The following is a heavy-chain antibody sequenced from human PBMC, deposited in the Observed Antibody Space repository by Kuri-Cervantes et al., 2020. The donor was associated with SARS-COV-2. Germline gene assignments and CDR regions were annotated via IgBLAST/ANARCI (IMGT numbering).Heavy chain of an antibody. J-gene: IGHJ4*02. CDR2: IYTGDKT. V-gene: IGHV3-53*01. D-gene: IGHD3-16*01. Sequence: GESLKISCAASGFTVSGNYMSWVRQAPEKGLEWLSVIYTGDKTYYADYVKGRFTISRDNSKNTVYLQMNSLRAEDTAVYYCARDLGGVSGPFDYWGQGTLVTVSS. CDR3: ARDLGGVSGPFDY. CDR1: GFTVSGNY.